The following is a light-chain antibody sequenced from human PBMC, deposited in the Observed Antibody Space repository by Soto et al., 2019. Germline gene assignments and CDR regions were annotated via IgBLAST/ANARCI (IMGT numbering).Light chain of an antibody. CDR3: CSYTTSNTRQIV. V-gene: IGLV2-14*03. Sequence: QSVLTQPASVSGSPVQSITISCTGTSSDVGGYNYVSWYQHPPGKAPKLMIYDVSNRPSGVSNRFSGSKSVNTASLTISGLQPEDEADYYCCSYTTSNTRQIVFGTGTKVTVL. CDR2: DVS. CDR1: SSDVGGYNY. J-gene: IGLJ1*01.